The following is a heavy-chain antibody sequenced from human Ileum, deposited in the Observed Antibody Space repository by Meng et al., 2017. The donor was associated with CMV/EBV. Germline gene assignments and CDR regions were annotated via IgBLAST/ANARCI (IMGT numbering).Heavy chain of an antibody. CDR1: GYTFTDHF. CDR3: ARDIAPSGAWWFDL. Sequence: QVLLVQSGAEVKIPGASLKVSCKASGYTFTDHFLHWGRQAPGQSLEWIGWINPKNGGSNYGQNFQGRVTMTSDTSISTAYMELSWLRSDDTALYYCARDIAPSGAWWFDLWGQGTLVTVSS. J-gene: IGHJ5*02. D-gene: IGHD6-13*01. CDR2: INPKNGGS. V-gene: IGHV1-2*02.